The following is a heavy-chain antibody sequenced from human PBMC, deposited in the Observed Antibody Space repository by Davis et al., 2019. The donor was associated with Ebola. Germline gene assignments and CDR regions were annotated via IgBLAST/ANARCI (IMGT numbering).Heavy chain of an antibody. CDR1: GYTFTSYY. CDR3: GGGWLVLPKY. V-gene: IGHV1-46*01. J-gene: IGHJ4*02. Sequence: ASVKVSCKASGYTFTSYYMHWVRQAPGQGLEWMGLINPSGGSTSYAQKFQGRVTMTRDTSTSTVYMELSSLRSEDTAVYYCGGGWLVLPKYWGQGTLVTVSS. D-gene: IGHD6-19*01. CDR2: INPSGGST.